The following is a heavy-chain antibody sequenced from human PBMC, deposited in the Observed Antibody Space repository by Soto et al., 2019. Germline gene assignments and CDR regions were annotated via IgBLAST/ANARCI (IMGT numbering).Heavy chain of an antibody. CDR3: TTFSYITTIIVRFDY. CDR2: VKSKNDGGTT. J-gene: IGHJ4*01. V-gene: IGHV3-15*07. CDR1: GFIFSNAW. D-gene: IGHD3-22*01. Sequence: GGSLRLSCAASGFIFSNAWINWFRQAPGKGLEWVGRVKSKNDGGTTDFATPVKGRFAISRDDSKNMVYLEMNNLQTEDTAMYYCTTFSYITTIIVRFDYWCHGTLVSVFS.